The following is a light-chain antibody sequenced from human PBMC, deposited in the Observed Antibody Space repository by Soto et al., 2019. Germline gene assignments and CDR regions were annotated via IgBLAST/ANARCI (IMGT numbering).Light chain of an antibody. CDR1: QSISDW. V-gene: IGKV1-5*03. CDR2: KAS. J-gene: IGKJ1*01. CDR3: QEYSSFRT. Sequence: DLQMTQSPSTLSASVGDRVTITCRASQSISDWLAWYQQTPGKAPKLLIYKASSLERGVPSRFSGSGSGTEFTLTISSLQPDDFATYYCQEYSSFRTFGQGTKVEIK.